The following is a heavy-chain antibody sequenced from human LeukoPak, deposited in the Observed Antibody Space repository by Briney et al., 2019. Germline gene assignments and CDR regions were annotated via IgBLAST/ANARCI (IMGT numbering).Heavy chain of an antibody. CDR3: AKVVRIVVVTAMTGADY. J-gene: IGHJ4*02. Sequence: GGSLRLSCAASGFTFSSYGMHWVRQAPGKWLEWVAFIRYDGSNKYYADSVKGRFTISRDNSKNTLYLQMNSLRAEDTAVYYCAKVVRIVVVTAMTGADYWGQGTLVTVSS. CDR2: IRYDGSNK. CDR1: GFTFSSYG. D-gene: IGHD2-21*02. V-gene: IGHV3-30*02.